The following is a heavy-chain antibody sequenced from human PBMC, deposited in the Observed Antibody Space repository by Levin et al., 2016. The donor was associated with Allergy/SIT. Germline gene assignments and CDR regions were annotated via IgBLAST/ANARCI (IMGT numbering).Heavy chain of an antibody. J-gene: IGHJ5*02. Sequence: SVKVSCKASGGTFSSYAISWVRQAPGQGLEWMGGIIPIFGTANYAQKFQGRVTITADESTSTAYMELSSLRSEDTAVYYCAREEYSNYEWGKFDPWGQGTLVTVSS. CDR1: GGTFSSYA. CDR3: AREEYSNYEWGKFDP. D-gene: IGHD4-11*01. V-gene: IGHV1-69*13. CDR2: IIPIFGTA.